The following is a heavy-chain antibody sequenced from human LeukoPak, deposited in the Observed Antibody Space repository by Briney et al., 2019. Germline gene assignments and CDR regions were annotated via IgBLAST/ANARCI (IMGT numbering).Heavy chain of an antibody. V-gene: IGHV1-18*04. Sequence: ASVKVSCKASDYTFTSYGISWVRQAPGQGLEWMGWISAYNGNTNYAQKLQGRVTMTTDTSTSTAYMELRSLRSDDTAVYYCARKYYYDSSGYSPHAFDIWGQGTMVTVSS. CDR1: DYTFTSYG. CDR3: ARKYYYDSSGYSPHAFDI. CDR2: ISAYNGNT. J-gene: IGHJ3*02. D-gene: IGHD3-22*01.